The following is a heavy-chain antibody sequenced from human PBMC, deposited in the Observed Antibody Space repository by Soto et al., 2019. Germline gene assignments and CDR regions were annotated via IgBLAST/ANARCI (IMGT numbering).Heavy chain of an antibody. CDR3: ARVRHYYDFWSGYSDAFDI. V-gene: IGHV3-7*01. J-gene: IGHJ3*02. CDR2: IKQDGSEK. Sequence: EVQLVESGGGLVQPGGSLRLSCAASGFNFSSYWMSWVRQAPGKGLEWVANIKQDGSEKYYVDSVKGRFTISRDNAKNSLYLQMNSLRAEDTAVYYCARVRHYYDFWSGYSDAFDIWGQGTMVTVSS. CDR1: GFNFSSYW. D-gene: IGHD3-3*01.